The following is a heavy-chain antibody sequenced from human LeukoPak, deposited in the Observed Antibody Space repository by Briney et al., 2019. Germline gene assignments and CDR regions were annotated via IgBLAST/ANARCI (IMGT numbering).Heavy chain of an antibody. J-gene: IGHJ4*02. V-gene: IGHV4-38-2*02. CDR2: IYHSGST. D-gene: IGHD2-2*01. Sequence: SETLPLTCTVSGYSISSGNYWDGIRQPPGKGLEWIGSIYHSGSTYYNPSLKSRVTISVDTSKNQFSLKLSSVTAADTAVYYCAKRYCSSTTCYDDRGAFDYWGQGTLVTVSS. CDR3: AKRYCSSTTCYDDRGAFDY. CDR1: GYSISSGNY.